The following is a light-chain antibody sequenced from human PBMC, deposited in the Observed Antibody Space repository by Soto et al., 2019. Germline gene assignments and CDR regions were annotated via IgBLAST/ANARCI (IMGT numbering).Light chain of an antibody. Sequence: IQMTQSPSSVSASIGETVTLTCRASHDVRTWLAWYQQIPGRAPKLLIHAASKLQSGVPSRFSDSGSRTDFTLTISNLQPDDLGTYYCLQVNDMPLTFGPGTRVDLK. CDR1: HDVRTW. CDR3: LQVNDMPLT. V-gene: IGKV1-12*01. J-gene: IGKJ3*01. CDR2: AAS.